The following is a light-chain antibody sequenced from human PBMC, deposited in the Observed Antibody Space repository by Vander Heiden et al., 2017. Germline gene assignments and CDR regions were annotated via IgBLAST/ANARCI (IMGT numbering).Light chain of an antibody. CDR1: QDISNY. CDR3: QQYDNLYT. V-gene: IGKV1-33*01. J-gene: IGKJ2*01. Sequence: DIQMTQSPSSLSASVGDRVTITCQASQDISNYLNWYQQKPGKAPKLLIYDASNLETGVPSRFSGSGAGTDFTFTISSLQPEGIATYYCQQYDNLYTFGQGTKLEIK. CDR2: DAS.